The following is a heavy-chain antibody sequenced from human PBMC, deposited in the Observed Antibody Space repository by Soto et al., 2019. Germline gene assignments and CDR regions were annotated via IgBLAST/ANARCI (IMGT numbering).Heavy chain of an antibody. J-gene: IGHJ4*02. V-gene: IGHV3-23*01. CDR1: GFTFSPYP. CDR2: ISAGGDST. CDR3: ARRV. Sequence: EVKVLESGGGLVQPGGSLRLSCATSGFTFSPYPMNWVRQAPGKVLEWVSGISAGGDSTNYADSVKGRFTIFRDTSKNSVYLQMTSVRVEDTAVYYCARRVWGQGTLVTVSS.